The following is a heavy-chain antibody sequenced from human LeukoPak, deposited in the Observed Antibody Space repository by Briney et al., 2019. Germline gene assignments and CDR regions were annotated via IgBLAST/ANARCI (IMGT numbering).Heavy chain of an antibody. V-gene: IGHV1-46*01. CDR2: INPSGGST. CDR3: AREHDSSGYYSRDYYYYGMDV. CDR1: GYTFTSYY. J-gene: IGHJ6*02. D-gene: IGHD3-22*01. Sequence: ASVKVSCKASGYTFTSYYMHWVRQAPGQGLEWMGIINPSGGSTSYAQKFQGRVTITADKSTSTAYMELSSLRSEDTAVYYCAREHDSSGYYSRDYYYYGMDVWGQGTTVTVSS.